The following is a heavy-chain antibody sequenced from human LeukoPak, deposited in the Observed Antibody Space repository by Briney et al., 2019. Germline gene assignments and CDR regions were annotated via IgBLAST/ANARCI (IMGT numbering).Heavy chain of an antibody. V-gene: IGHV3-21*04. CDR1: GFTFSSYS. CDR3: AKHYCSSTSCDYYYYMDV. J-gene: IGHJ6*03. D-gene: IGHD2-2*01. CDR2: ISSSSTYI. Sequence: GGSLRLSCGASGFTFSSYSMSWVRQAPGKGLEWVSSISSSSTYIYYVDSVKGRFTISRDDAKNSLYLQMNSLRAEDTAVYYCAKHYCSSTSCDYYYYMDVWGKGTTVTVSS.